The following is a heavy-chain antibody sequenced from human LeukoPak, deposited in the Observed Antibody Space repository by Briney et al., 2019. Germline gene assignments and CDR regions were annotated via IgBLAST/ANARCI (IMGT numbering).Heavy chain of an antibody. CDR1: GFTFSSYG. CDR3: AKDRRGYCSGISCFYFYFDL. D-gene: IGHD2-2*01. V-gene: IGHV3-30*18. Sequence: GRSLRLSCAASGFTFSSYGIHWVRQAPGKGLEWVAAISYDGSSIYYADSVKGRFTISRDNSQSTLYLQMNSLTTEDTAVYYCAKDRRGYCSGISCFYFYFDLWGRGSLVTVSP. CDR2: ISYDGSSI. J-gene: IGHJ2*01.